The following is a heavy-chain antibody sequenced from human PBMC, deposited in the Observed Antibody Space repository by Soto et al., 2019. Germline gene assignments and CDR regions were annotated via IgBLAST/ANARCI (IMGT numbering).Heavy chain of an antibody. J-gene: IGHJ3*02. D-gene: IGHD7-27*01. V-gene: IGHV3-64*01. CDR1: GFTFSSYA. Sequence: SLRLSCAASGFTFSSYAMHWVRQAPGKGLEYVSAISSNGGSTYYANSVKGRFTISRDNSKNTLYLQMGSLRAEDMAVYYCARALGYAFDIWGQGTMVTASS. CDR2: ISSNGGST. CDR3: ARALGYAFDI.